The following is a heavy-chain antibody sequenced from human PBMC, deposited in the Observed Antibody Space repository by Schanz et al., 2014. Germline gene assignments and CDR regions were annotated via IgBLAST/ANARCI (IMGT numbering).Heavy chain of an antibody. Sequence: HVHLVHSGSALKKPGDSVKVSCETSGYSFTKYGINWVRQAPGQGPELMGWINAHTGNTQYAQKFQGRVNMTRDTVTTTVHLELTRLRTDDTAIYYCARVHIATYHYNSPGAFDIWGQGTRVTDSS. D-gene: IGHD3-10*01. CDR3: ARVHIATYHYNSPGAFDI. CDR2: INAHTGNT. J-gene: IGHJ3*02. V-gene: IGHV1-18*01. CDR1: GYSFTKYG.